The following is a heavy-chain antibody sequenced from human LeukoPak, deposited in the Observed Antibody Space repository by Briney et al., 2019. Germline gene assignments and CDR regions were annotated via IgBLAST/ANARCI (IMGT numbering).Heavy chain of an antibody. CDR3: VKGRCSGSSCYGGDY. CDR1: GFTFSSYA. CDR2: ITSNGGST. V-gene: IGHV3-64D*06. J-gene: IGHJ4*02. Sequence: PGGSLRLSCSASGFTFSSYAMNWVRQAPGKGLEYVSAITSNGGSTYYADSVKGRFTISRDNSKNTLYLQMSSLRVEDTAVYCCVKGRCSGSSCYGGDYWGQGALVTVS. D-gene: IGHD2-2*01.